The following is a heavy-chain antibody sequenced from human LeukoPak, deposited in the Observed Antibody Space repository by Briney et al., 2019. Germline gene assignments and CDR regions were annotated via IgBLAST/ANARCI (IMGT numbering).Heavy chain of an antibody. J-gene: IGHJ4*02. Sequence: ASVKVSCKASGYTFTSYGVSWVRQAPGQGLEWMGWISAYNGNTNYAQKLQGRVTMTTETSTRTAYMELRSLRSDDTAVYYCARAVFGGDSWYYFDYWGQGTLVTVSS. V-gene: IGHV1-18*01. CDR3: ARAVFGGDSWYYFDY. CDR2: ISAYNGNT. D-gene: IGHD2-21*02. CDR1: GYTFTSYG.